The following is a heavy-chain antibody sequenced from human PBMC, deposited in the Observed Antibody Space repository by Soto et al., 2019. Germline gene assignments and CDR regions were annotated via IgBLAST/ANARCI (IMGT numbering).Heavy chain of an antibody. V-gene: IGHV3-23*01. CDR1: GFTFTNYA. J-gene: IGHJ4*02. CDR2: IGDSDTFT. CDR3: AKDRTEGGDCYDY. D-gene: IGHD2-21*01. Sequence: HPGGSLRLSCAASGFTFTNYAMSWVRQAPGKGLEWVSAIGDSDTFTYYADSVKGRFTISRDNSRNTLYLQMNSLRAEDTAVYYCAKDRTEGGDCYDYWGRGALVTVSS.